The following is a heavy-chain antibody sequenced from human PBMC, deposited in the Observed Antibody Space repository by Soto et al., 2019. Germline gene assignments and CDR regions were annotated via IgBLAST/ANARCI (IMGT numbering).Heavy chain of an antibody. V-gene: IGHV4-31*03. CDR1: GDSISSSGYY. J-gene: IGHJ3*02. Sequence: QVQLQESGPGLVKPSQTLSLTCTVSGDSISSSGYYWTWIRQHPGKALEWIGYIHYSGSTYYNPSLKSRVTMSGDTSKNQFSLKLSSVTAADTATYYCARDGGIVEASKAFDIWGQGTMVTVSS. CDR2: IHYSGST. CDR3: ARDGGIVEASKAFDI. D-gene: IGHD1-26*01.